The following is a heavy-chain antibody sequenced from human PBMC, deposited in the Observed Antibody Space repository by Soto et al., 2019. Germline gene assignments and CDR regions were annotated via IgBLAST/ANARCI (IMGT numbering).Heavy chain of an antibody. D-gene: IGHD3-10*01. J-gene: IGHJ5*02. V-gene: IGHV1-18*01. CDR2: ISAYNGNT. CDR3: ARDPRITRVRGDSGIDP. Sequence: QVQLVQSGAEVKKPGASVKVSCKASGYTFTSYGISWVRQAPGQGLEWMGWISAYNGNTNYAQKLQGRVTMTTDTSTITAYMELRSLRYDDTAVYYCARDPRITRVRGDSGIDPWGQGTLVTVSS. CDR1: GYTFTSYG.